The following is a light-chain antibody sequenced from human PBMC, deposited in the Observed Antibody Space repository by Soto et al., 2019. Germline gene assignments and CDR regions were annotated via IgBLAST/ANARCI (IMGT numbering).Light chain of an antibody. CDR2: GAS. J-gene: IGKJ1*01. V-gene: IGKV3-15*01. Sequence: EVVMTQSPATLSVSPGERATLSCRASQSVSNNLAWYQQKPGQAPRLLIYGASTRATGIPARFSGSGSGTEFTLTISSLQSEDFAVYYWQQYYNWPPWTFGQGTKVEI. CDR1: QSVSNN. CDR3: QQYYNWPPWT.